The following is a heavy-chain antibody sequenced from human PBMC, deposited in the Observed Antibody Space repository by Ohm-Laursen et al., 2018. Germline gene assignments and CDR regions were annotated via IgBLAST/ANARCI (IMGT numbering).Heavy chain of an antibody. CDR3: ARGLYSYDSSGYPAL. CDR2: IWYDGSNK. Sequence: SLRLSCTASGFTFSSYGMHWVRQAPGKGLEWVAVIWYDGSNKYYADSVKGRFTISRDNSKNTLYLQMNSLRAEDTAVYYCARGLYSYDSSGYPALWGQGTLVTVSS. J-gene: IGHJ4*02. CDR1: GFTFSSYG. V-gene: IGHV3-33*08. D-gene: IGHD3-22*01.